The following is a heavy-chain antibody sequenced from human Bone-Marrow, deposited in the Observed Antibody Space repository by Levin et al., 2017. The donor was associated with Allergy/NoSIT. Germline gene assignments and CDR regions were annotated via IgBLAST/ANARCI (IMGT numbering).Heavy chain of an antibody. CDR1: GGSINSNGYY. D-gene: IGHD6-13*01. CDR3: AGPGDSSSWFFNS. V-gene: IGHV4-39*01. CDR2: LSYSGTT. J-gene: IGHJ5*02. Sequence: NSSETLSLTCSVSGGSINSNGYYWVWIRQPPGKSLQWVASLSYSGTTYTNPSFTARLTTSLDTSRNQFSLKLASVTPADTAVYYCAGPGDSSSWFFNSWGRGILVTVSS.